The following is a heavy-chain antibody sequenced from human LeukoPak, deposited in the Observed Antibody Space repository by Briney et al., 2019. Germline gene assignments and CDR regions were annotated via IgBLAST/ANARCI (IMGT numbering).Heavy chain of an antibody. J-gene: IGHJ4*02. CDR2: INHSGSA. D-gene: IGHD3-16*02. Sequence: SETLSLTCAVYGGSFSGYYWSWIRRPPGKGLEWIGEINHSGSANYNPSLKSRVTISVDTSKNQFSLKLSSVTAADTAVYYCAREGRYDYVWGSYRYTYYFDYWGQGTLVTVSP. V-gene: IGHV4-34*01. CDR3: AREGRYDYVWGSYRYTYYFDY. CDR1: GGSFSGYY.